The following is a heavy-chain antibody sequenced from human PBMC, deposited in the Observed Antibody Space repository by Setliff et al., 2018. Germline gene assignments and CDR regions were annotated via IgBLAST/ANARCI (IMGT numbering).Heavy chain of an antibody. CDR2: IYPGDSDT. J-gene: IGHJ4*02. D-gene: IGHD1-1*01. CDR1: GYTFSNYW. V-gene: IGHV5-51*01. Sequence: HGESLKISCKGSGYTFSNYWVGWVRQMPGKGLEWMGIIYPGDSDTRYSPSFQGQVTISADKSISTAYLQWSSLKASDTAIYYCARHFRNWYFDYWGQGTLVTVSS. CDR3: ARHFRNWYFDY.